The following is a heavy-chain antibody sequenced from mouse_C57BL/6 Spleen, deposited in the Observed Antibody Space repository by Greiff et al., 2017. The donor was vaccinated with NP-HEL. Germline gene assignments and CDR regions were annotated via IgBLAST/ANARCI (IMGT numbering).Heavy chain of an antibody. Sequence: VQLQQSGAELVKPGASVKMSCKASGYTFTSYWITWVKQRPGQGLEWIGDIYPGSGSTNYNEKFKSKATRTVDTSSSTAYMPLSSLTCEDSAVYYCVRSKDYDVFDYWGQGTTLTVSS. CDR2: IYPGSGST. J-gene: IGHJ2*01. CDR1: GYTFTSYW. D-gene: IGHD2-4*01. V-gene: IGHV1-55*01. CDR3: VRSKDYDVFDY.